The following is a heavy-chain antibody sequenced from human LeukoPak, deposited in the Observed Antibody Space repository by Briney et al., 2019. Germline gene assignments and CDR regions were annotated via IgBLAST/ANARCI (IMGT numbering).Heavy chain of an antibody. V-gene: IGHV3-23*01. CDR1: GFTFSSYG. Sequence: GGSLRLSCAASGFTFSSYGMSWVRQAPGKGLEWVSLISGSGGSTYCADSVKGRFTISRDNSKNTLYLQMNSLRAEDTAVYYCAKAQSSAWYPSFDYWGQGTLVTVSS. CDR2: ISGSGGST. D-gene: IGHD6-19*01. J-gene: IGHJ4*02. CDR3: AKAQSSAWYPSFDY.